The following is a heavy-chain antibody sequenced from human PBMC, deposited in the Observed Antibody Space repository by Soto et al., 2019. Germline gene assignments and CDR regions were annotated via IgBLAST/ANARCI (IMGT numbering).Heavy chain of an antibody. Sequence: GGSLRLSCVASGFTFSPYAMSWVHQAPGKGLEWVSGISSSGDNTYYADSVKGRFTISRDNSKNMLYLQMSSLRADDTALYYCAKDPNGNYVGAFDIRGQGTMVSVSS. CDR2: ISSSGDNT. D-gene: IGHD1-7*01. V-gene: IGHV3-23*01. J-gene: IGHJ3*02. CDR1: GFTFSPYA. CDR3: AKDPNGNYVGAFDI.